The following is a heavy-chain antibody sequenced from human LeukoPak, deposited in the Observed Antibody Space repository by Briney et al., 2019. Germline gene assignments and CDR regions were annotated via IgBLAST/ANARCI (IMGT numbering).Heavy chain of an antibody. D-gene: IGHD3-22*01. CDR1: GYTFTGYY. Sequence: EASVKVSCKASGYTFTGYYMHWVRQAPGQGLEWMGWINPNSGGTNYTQKFQGRVTMTRDTSISTAYMELSRLRSDDTAVYYCARDEGGLSSGYLYYFDYWGQGTLVTVSS. CDR3: ARDEGGLSSGYLYYFDY. CDR2: INPNSGGT. V-gene: IGHV1-2*02. J-gene: IGHJ4*02.